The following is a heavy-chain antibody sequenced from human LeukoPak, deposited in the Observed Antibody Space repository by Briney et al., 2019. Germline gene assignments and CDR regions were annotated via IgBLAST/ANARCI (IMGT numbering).Heavy chain of an antibody. D-gene: IGHD6-6*01. Sequence: SVKVSCKASGGTFSSYAISWVRQAPGQGLEWMGGIIPIFGTANYAQKFQGRVTITTDESTSTVYMELSSLRSEDTAVYYCARMYSSSSYNWFDPWGQGTLVTVSS. CDR3: ARMYSSSSYNWFDP. CDR1: GGTFSSYA. J-gene: IGHJ5*02. V-gene: IGHV1-69*05. CDR2: IIPIFGTA.